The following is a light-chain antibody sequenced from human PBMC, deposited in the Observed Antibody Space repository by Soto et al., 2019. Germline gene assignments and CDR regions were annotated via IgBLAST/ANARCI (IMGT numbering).Light chain of an antibody. CDR2: ATS. CDR1: QSVTSK. J-gene: IGKJ4*01. V-gene: IGKV3-15*01. CDR3: QKYNSAPLT. Sequence: EIVMTQSPVTLSLSPGERATLSCRASQSVTSKLAWFQQKPGQAPRLLIYATSTRATGVPARFSGSGSGTEFTLTISSLQSEDVAAYYCQKYNSAPLTFGGGTKVEIK.